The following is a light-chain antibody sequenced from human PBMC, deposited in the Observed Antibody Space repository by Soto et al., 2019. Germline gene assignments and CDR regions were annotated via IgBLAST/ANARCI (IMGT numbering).Light chain of an antibody. CDR1: QSITSW. CDR2: KAS. V-gene: IGKV1-5*03. J-gene: IGKJ1*01. CDR3: QHYNRFST. Sequence: IQMTQSPSTLSASVGDRVTITCRASQSITSWLAWYQQKPGKAPKLLIYKASSLESGVPSRFSGSGSGTEFTLAISSLQPDDFATYYCQHYNRFSTFGQGTKVEIK.